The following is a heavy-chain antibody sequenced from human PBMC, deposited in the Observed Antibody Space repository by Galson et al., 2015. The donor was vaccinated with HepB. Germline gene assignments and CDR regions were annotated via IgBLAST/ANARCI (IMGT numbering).Heavy chain of an antibody. D-gene: IGHD3-3*01. Sequence: SVKVSCKVSGYTLTELSMHWVRQAPGKGLEWMGGFDPEDGETIYAQKFQGRVTMTEDTSTDTAYMELSSLRSEDTAVYYCATAPLFWSGSPRGYFDYWGQGTLVTVSS. V-gene: IGHV1-24*01. CDR3: ATAPLFWSGSPRGYFDY. CDR2: FDPEDGET. CDR1: GYTLTELS. J-gene: IGHJ4*02.